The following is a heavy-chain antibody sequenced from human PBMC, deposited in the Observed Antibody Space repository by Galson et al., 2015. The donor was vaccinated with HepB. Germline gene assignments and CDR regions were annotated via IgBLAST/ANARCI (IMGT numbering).Heavy chain of an antibody. CDR1: GGSFSSYT. CDR2: LIPIFTTT. CDR3: AREVYSGSPNFDY. D-gene: IGHD1-26*01. Sequence: SVKVSCKASGGSFSSYTINWVRQAPGQGLEWMGGLIPIFTTTNYAQKFQGRVTITADESTSTAYMELSSLISEDTAVYYRAREVYSGSPNFDYWGQGTLVTVSS. V-gene: IGHV1-69*13. J-gene: IGHJ4*02.